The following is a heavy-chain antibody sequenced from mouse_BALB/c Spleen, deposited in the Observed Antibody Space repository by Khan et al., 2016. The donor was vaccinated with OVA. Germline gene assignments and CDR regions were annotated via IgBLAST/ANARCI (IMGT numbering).Heavy chain of an antibody. V-gene: IGHV5-6*01. D-gene: IGHD1-1*01. CDR3: ARLAYYYDSEGFAY. Sequence: EVELVESGGDLVKPGGSLKLSCAASGFTFSTYGMSWVRQTPDKRLEWVATISTGGHYTYYPDTVKGRFTIFRDNAKNTLYLQMNSLKSEDTAMFYCARLAYYYDSEGFAYWGQGTLVTVSA. CDR1: GFTFSTYG. J-gene: IGHJ3*01. CDR2: ISTGGHYT.